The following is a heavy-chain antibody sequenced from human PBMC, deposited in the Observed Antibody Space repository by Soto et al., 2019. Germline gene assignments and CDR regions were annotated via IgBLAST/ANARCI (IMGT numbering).Heavy chain of an antibody. CDR1: GYTFTGYY. J-gene: IGHJ5*02. CDR2: INPNSGDT. CDR3: ARVQSIAARPSSRGFDP. D-gene: IGHD6-6*01. Sequence: ASVKVSCKASGYTFTGYYMHWVRQAPGQGLEWMGWINPNSGDTNYAQKFQGRVTMTRDTSISTAYMELSRLRSDDTAVYYCARVQSIAARPSSRGFDPWGQGTQVTVSS. V-gene: IGHV1-2*02.